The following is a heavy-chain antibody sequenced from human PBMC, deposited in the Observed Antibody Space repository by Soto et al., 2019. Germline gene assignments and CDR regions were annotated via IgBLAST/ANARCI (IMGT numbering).Heavy chain of an antibody. J-gene: IGHJ4*02. V-gene: IGHV3-73*01. CDR2: IKTKAESYAT. CDR1: GFAFSCFD. D-gene: IGHD2-15*01. CDR3: TRRHCSGGGCYSDFDY. Sequence: GGSLRLSCIASGFAFSCFDIHWVRQASGEGLEWVGRIKTKAESYATALAASVKGRFTISRDDSKNTAYLEMNSLKTEDTAVYYCTRRHCSGGGCYSDFDYWGQGTLVTVSS.